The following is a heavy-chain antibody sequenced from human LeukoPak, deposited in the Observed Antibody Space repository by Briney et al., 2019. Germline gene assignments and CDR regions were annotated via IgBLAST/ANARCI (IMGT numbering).Heavy chain of an antibody. CDR1: GGTFSSYT. Sequence: ASVKVSCKASGGTFSSYTISWVRQAPGQGLEWMGRIIPILGIASYAQKFQGRVTITADKSTSTAYMELSSLRSDDTAVYYCARDLSSPLAGYYYGSGSTWFDPWGQGTLVTVSS. J-gene: IGHJ5*02. CDR2: IIPILGIA. D-gene: IGHD3-10*01. CDR3: ARDLSSPLAGYYYGSGSTWFDP. V-gene: IGHV1-69*04.